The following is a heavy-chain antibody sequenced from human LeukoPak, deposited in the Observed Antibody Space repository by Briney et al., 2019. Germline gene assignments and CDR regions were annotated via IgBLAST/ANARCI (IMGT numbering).Heavy chain of an antibody. CDR1: GGSISSYY. J-gene: IGHJ3*02. Sequence: PSETLSLTCTVSGGSISSYYWSWIRQPPGKGLEWIGQIYYSGGTIYNPSLKSRVTISVDTSKNQFSLKLSSVSAADTAAYYCARHGTGQKAFNIWGQGTMVTVSS. CDR2: IYYSGGT. D-gene: IGHD1-14*01. CDR3: ARHGTGQKAFNI. V-gene: IGHV4-59*08.